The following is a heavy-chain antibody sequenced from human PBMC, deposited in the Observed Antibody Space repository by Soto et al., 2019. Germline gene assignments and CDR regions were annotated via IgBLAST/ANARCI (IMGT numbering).Heavy chain of an antibody. Sequence: GGSLRLSCAASGFTFSSYAMHWVRQAPGKGLEWVAVVSYDGSNKYYADSVKGRFTISRDNSKNTLYLKMNSMRAEDTAVYKCSKVYFRDGYRSHYYGMDVWGQGTTVTVSS. J-gene: IGHJ6*02. D-gene: IGHD5-12*01. V-gene: IGHV3-30*04. CDR1: GFTFSSYA. CDR3: SKVYFRDGYRSHYYGMDV. CDR2: VSYDGSNK.